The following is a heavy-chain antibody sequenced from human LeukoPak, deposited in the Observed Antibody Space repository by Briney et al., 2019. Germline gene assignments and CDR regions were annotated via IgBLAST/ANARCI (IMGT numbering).Heavy chain of an antibody. CDR1: GDSVSSNSVS. J-gene: IGHJ5*02. D-gene: IGHD2-2*01. CDR2: TYYRSTWYN. Sequence: SQALSLTCAISGDSVSSNSVSWNWIRQSPSRGLEWLGRTYYRSTWYNDYAVSVRGRITVNPDTSKNQSSLHLNSVTPEDTAVYYCARRLTQYDCFDPWGQGILVTVSS. V-gene: IGHV6-1*01. CDR3: ARRLTQYDCFDP.